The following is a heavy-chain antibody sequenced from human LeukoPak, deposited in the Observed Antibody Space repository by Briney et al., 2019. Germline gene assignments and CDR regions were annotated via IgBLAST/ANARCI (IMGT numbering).Heavy chain of an antibody. D-gene: IGHD3-10*01. V-gene: IGHV3-30*02. J-gene: IGHJ4*02. CDR1: GFTFSSYG. CDR2: IRYDGSNK. CDR3: AKVGDGSGSYSDY. Sequence: PGGSLRLSCAASGFTFSSYGMHWVRQAPGKWLEWVAFIRYDGSNKYYADSVKGRFTISRDNSKNTLYLQMNSLRAEDTAVYYCAKVGDGSGSYSDYWGQGTLVTVSS.